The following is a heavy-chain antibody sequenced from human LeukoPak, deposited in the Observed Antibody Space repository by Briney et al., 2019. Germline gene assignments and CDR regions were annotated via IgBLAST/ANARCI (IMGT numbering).Heavy chain of an antibody. CDR3: ARGDSSSSGDFDY. V-gene: IGHV4-39*01. CDR1: GGSISSSSYY. D-gene: IGHD6-6*01. J-gene: IGHJ4*02. Sequence: SETLSLTCTVSGGSISSSSYYWGWIRQPPGKGLEWIGSIYYSGSTYYNPSLKSRVTISVDTSKNQFSLKLSSVTAADTAVHYCARGDSSSSGDFDYWGQGTLVTVSS. CDR2: IYYSGST.